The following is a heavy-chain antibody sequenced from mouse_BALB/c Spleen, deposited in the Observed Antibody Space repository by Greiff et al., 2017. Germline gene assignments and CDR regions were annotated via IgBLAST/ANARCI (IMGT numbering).Heavy chain of an antibody. V-gene: IGHV1S29*02. D-gene: IGHD3-2*01. Sequence: EVQLQQSGPELVKPGASVKISCKASGYTFTDYKMHWVKQSHGKSLEWIGYIYPYNGGTGYNQKFKSKATLTVDNSSSTAYMELRSLTSEDSAVYYCARDSSGYRFAYWGQGTLVTVSA. CDR2: IYPYNGGT. J-gene: IGHJ3*01. CDR1: GYTFTDYK. CDR3: ARDSSGYRFAY.